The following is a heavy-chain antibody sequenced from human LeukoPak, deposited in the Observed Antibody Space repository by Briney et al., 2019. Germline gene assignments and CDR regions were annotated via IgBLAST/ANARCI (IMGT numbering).Heavy chain of an antibody. CDR1: GGSISSGDSY. Sequence: SETLSLTCNVSGGSISSGDSYWNWIRQPPGKGLEWIGYIYNSGITYYNPSLKSRVTISMDTSNKQVSLHLRSLTAADAAVYYCAKGNAGDYVDSWGQGNLVTVSS. CDR2: IYNSGIT. J-gene: IGHJ4*02. V-gene: IGHV4-30-4*01. CDR3: AKGNAGDYVDS.